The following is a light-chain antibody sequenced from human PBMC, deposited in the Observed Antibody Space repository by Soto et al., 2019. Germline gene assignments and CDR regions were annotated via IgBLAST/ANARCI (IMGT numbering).Light chain of an antibody. CDR1: RSLLFSNGYNY. CDR3: MQALQMRT. CDR2: LAS. V-gene: IGKV2-28*01. Sequence: IVMTQFPLSLAVTPGEPASISCRSNRSLLFSNGYNYLEWYVQKPGQSPQLLIYLASNRASGVPDRFSGSGSGTDFTLKISRVEAEDVGVYYCMQALQMRTFGQGTKVDIK. J-gene: IGKJ1*01.